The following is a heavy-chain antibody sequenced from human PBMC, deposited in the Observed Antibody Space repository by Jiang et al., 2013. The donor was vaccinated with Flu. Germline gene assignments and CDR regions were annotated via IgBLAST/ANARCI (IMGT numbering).Heavy chain of an antibody. V-gene: IGHV5-51*01. CDR1: GYSFTSYW. CDR3: ARQDDFWSDSYYGMDV. Sequence: VQLLESGAEVKKPGESLKISCKGSGYSFTSYWIGWVRQMPGKGLEWMGIIYPGDSDTRYSPSFQGQVTISADKSISTAYLQWSSLKASDTAMYYCARQDDFWSDSYYGMDVWGPRDRGHRLL. D-gene: IGHD3-3*01. J-gene: IGHJ6*01. CDR2: IYPGDSDT.